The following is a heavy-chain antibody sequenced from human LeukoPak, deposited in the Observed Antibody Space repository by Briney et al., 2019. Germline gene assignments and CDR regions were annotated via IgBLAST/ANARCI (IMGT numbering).Heavy chain of an antibody. CDR3: AKDRLSGPAANYYYYMDV. V-gene: IGHV3-23*01. Sequence: GGSLRLSCGVSGFKFNNYAMGWFRQAPGKGLEWVSVISGSGGNTYYTDSVKGRFTISRDNSKNTLYLQMNSLRAEDTAVYYCAKDRLSGPAANYYYYMDVWGKGTTVTVSS. J-gene: IGHJ6*03. CDR2: ISGSGGNT. D-gene: IGHD2-2*01. CDR1: GFKFNNYA.